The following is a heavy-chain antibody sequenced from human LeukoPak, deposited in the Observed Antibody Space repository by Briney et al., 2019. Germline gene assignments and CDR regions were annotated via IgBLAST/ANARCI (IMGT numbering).Heavy chain of an antibody. V-gene: IGHV4-4*07. CDR1: GGSISSYY. CDR2: IYTSGST. J-gene: IGHJ4*02. Sequence: PSETLSLTCTVSGGSISSYYWSWIRQPAGKGLEWIGRIYTSGSTNYNPSLKSRVTMSVDTSKNQFSLKLSSVTAADTAVYYCARHKALLWFGELSNDWAFDYWGQGTLVTASS. D-gene: IGHD3-10*01. CDR3: ARHKALLWFGELSNDWAFDY.